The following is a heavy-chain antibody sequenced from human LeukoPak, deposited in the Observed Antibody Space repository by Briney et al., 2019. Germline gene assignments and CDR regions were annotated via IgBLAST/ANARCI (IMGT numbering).Heavy chain of an antibody. CDR3: ARGGAGYADY. D-gene: IGHD2-2*01. CDR2: IYHSGST. V-gene: IGHV4-4*02. CDR1: GDSISSGNW. J-gene: IGHJ4*02. Sequence: SGTLSLTCVVSGDSISSGNWWTWVRQPPGKGLEWIGEIYHSGSTHYNPSLKSRVTISVDTSKNQFSLKLSSVTAADTAEYYCARGGAGYADYWGQGTLVTVSS.